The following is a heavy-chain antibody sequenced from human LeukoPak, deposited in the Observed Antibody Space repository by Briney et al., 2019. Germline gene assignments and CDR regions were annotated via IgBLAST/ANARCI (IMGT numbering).Heavy chain of an antibody. CDR1: GGTFSSYA. Sequence: SVKVSCKASGGTFSSYAISWVRQAPGQGLEWMGGIIPIFGTANYAQKFQGRVTITTDESTSTAYMELSSLRSEDTAVYYCARRNYYGSGSYNWFDPWGQGTLVTVSS. V-gene: IGHV1-69*05. D-gene: IGHD3-10*01. CDR3: ARRNYYGSGSYNWFDP. CDR2: IIPIFGTA. J-gene: IGHJ5*02.